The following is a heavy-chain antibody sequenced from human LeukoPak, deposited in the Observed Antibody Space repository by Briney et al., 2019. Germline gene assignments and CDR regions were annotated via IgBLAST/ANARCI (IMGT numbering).Heavy chain of an antibody. CDR3: ARKAAANKNWYFDL. J-gene: IGHJ2*01. V-gene: IGHV3-48*02. Sequence: GGSLRLSCAASGFTFSSYSMNWVRQAPGKGLEWVSHISSRTSNTYYADSVKGRLTISRDNAKNSLYLQMNSLRDEDTAVYYCARKAAANKNWYFDLWGRGTLVTVSS. D-gene: IGHD6-13*01. CDR2: ISSRTSNT. CDR1: GFTFSSYS.